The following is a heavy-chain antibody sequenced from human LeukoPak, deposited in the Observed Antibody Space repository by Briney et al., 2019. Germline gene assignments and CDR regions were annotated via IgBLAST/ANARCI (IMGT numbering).Heavy chain of an antibody. CDR2: ISSSSSYI. CDR1: GFTFSSYS. J-gene: IGHJ4*02. D-gene: IGHD5-12*01. CDR3: ARVSPRIVASN. Sequence: GGSLRLSCAASGFTFSSYSMNWARQAPGKGLEWVSSISSSSSYIYYADSVKGRFTISRDNAKNSLYLQMNSLRAEDTAVYYCARVSPRIVASNWGQGTLVTVSS. V-gene: IGHV3-21*01.